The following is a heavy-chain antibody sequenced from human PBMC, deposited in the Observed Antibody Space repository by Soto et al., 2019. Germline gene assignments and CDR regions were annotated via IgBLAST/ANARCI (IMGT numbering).Heavy chain of an antibody. V-gene: IGHV3-11*01. CDR3: ATVNGTVSEAVDI. CDR2: ISSSGSTI. D-gene: IGHD3-10*01. J-gene: IGHJ3*02. CDR1: GFTFSDYY. Sequence: QVQLVKSGGGLVKPGGSLRLSCAASGFTFSDYYMSWIRQAPGKGLEWVSYISSSGSTIYYADSVKGRFTISRDNAKNTLYLQMNSLRAEDAAVYYCATVNGTVSEAVDIWGQGKMVTVS.